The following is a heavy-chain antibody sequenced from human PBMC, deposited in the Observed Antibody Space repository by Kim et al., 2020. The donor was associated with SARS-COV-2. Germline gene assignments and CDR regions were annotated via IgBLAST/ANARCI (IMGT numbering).Heavy chain of an antibody. CDR2: IYYSGST. J-gene: IGHJ4*02. CDR3: ARGRGYSGYDFDY. CDR1: GGSISSGGYY. V-gene: IGHV4-31*03. Sequence: SETLSLTCTVSGGSISSGGYYWSWIRQHPGKGLEWIGYIYYSGSTYYNPSLKSRVTISVDTSKNQFSLKLSSVTAADTAVYYCARGRGYSGYDFDYWGQGTLVTVSS. D-gene: IGHD5-12*01.